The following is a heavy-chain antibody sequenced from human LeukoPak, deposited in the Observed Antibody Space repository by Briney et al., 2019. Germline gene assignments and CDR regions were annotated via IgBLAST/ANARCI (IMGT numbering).Heavy chain of an antibody. CDR2: IYYSGST. D-gene: IGHD1-26*01. CDR1: GGSISSYY. V-gene: IGHV4-59*01. Sequence: SETLSLTCTVSGGSISSYYWSWIRQPPGKGLEWIGYIYYSGSTNYNPSLKSRVTISVDTSKNQFSLKLSSVTPAATAVYYCARDDETGWELPGFHHWGQGTLVTVSS. CDR3: ARDDETGWELPGFHH. J-gene: IGHJ1*01.